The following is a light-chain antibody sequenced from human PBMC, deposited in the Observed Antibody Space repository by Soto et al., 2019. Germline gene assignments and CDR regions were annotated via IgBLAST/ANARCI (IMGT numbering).Light chain of an antibody. CDR1: QSLLHGNGYNY. J-gene: IGKJ2*01. Sequence: DIVMTQSPLSLPVTSGEPASISCRSSQSLLHGNGYNYLEWYLQKPGQSPQLLIYLGSNRASGVPDXFSXSGXXXXFTLKISRVEAEDVGIYYCMQALQTPYTFGQGTKVEVK. CDR3: MQALQTPYT. CDR2: LGS. V-gene: IGKV2-28*01.